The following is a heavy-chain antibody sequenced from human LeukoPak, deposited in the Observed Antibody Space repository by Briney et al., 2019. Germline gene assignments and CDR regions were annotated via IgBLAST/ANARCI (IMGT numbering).Heavy chain of an antibody. V-gene: IGHV4-30-2*01. J-gene: IGHJ4*02. Sequence: SETLTLTCAVSGVSISSGGYSWGWIRQPPGKGLEWIGYIYRSGSTYYNPSLKSRVTISEDRSKNQFPLKLSPVAAADTAVYYCARVVPAAIFDYWGQGTLVTVSS. CDR3: ARVVPAAIFDY. D-gene: IGHD2-2*01. CDR2: IYRSGST. CDR1: GVSISSGGYS.